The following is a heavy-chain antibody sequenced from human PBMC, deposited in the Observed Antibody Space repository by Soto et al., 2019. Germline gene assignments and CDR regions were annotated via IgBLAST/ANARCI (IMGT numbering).Heavy chain of an antibody. J-gene: IGHJ3*02. V-gene: IGHV5-51*01. Sequence: GESLKISCKGSGYSFTTYWIGWVRQMPGKGLEWMGIIYPGGSDTRHSPSFQGQVTVSADKSISTAYLQWSSLKASDTAMYYCARRAAQYYYDSSGYRSAFDIWGQGTTVTVSS. CDR3: ARRAAQYYYDSSGYRSAFDI. CDR1: GYSFTTYW. CDR2: IYPGGSDT. D-gene: IGHD3-22*01.